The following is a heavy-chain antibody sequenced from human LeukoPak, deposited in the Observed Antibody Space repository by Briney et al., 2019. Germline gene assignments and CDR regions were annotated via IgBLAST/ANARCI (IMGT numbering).Heavy chain of an antibody. CDR3: ARYTTGAFDY. Sequence: PGEPLVTSLKGPGYRFTSYWITWVRPMPGKGLEWMGRIDPSDSYTNYSPSFQGHVTIPADKSISTAYLQCSSLKASDTAMYYCARYTTGAFDYWGQGTLVTVSS. CDR2: IDPSDSYT. V-gene: IGHV5-10-1*01. J-gene: IGHJ4*02. CDR1: GYRFTSYW. D-gene: IGHD1-1*01.